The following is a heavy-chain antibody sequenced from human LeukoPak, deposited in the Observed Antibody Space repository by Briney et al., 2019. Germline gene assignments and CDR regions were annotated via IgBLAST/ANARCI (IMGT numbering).Heavy chain of an antibody. CDR1: GFTFSSYS. CDR3: ARASFEYSSSSRADY. CDR2: ISSSSSTI. Sequence: GGSLRLSCAASGFTFSSYSMNWVRQAPGKGLEWVSYISSSSSTIYYADSVKGRFTISRENAKNSLYLQMNSLRAEDTAVYYCARASFEYSSSSRADYWGQGTLVTVSS. J-gene: IGHJ4*02. D-gene: IGHD6-6*01. V-gene: IGHV3-48*01.